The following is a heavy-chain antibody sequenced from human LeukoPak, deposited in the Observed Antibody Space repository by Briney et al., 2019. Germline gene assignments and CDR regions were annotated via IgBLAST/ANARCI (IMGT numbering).Heavy chain of an antibody. D-gene: IGHD3-3*01. CDR1: GGSISSGSYY. J-gene: IGHJ4*02. V-gene: IGHV4-61*02. CDR2: IHSSGST. Sequence: SETLSLTCTVSGGSISSGSYYWSWIRQPAGKGLEWVGRIHSSGSTNYNSSLKSRVTMSVDTSKNQFSLNLSSVTAADTAVYYCARINFGVVRGDFDYWGQGTLVTVSP. CDR3: ARINFGVVRGDFDY.